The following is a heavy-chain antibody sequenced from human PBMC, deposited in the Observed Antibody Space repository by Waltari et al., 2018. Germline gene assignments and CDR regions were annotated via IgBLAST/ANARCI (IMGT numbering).Heavy chain of an antibody. Sequence: QVQLQESGPGLVKPSQTLSLNCTVSGGSISSREYYWSWIRQPPGKGLEWIGYIYYRGSTVYHPSLQSRGTISVDTSKDQFSPELSSVTAAVTDVYYWGRLCCWDWSLNYHFLDVWGQGTPVTVSS. CDR2: IYYRGST. CDR3: GRLCCWDWSLNYHFLDV. J-gene: IGHJ6*01. V-gene: IGHV4-30-4*08. CDR1: GGSISSREYY. D-gene: IGHD2-21*01.